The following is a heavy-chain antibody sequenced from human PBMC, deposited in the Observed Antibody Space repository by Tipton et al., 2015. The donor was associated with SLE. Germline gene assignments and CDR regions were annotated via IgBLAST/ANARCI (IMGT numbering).Heavy chain of an antibody. CDR2: INHSGST. V-gene: IGHV4-34*01. J-gene: IGHJ1*01. CDR1: GGSFSGYY. Sequence: LRLSCAVYGGSFSGYYWSWIRQPPGKGLEWIGEINHSGSTNYNPSLKSRVTISVDTSKNQFSLKLSSVTAADTAVYYCAGASSEYFQHWGQGTLVTVSS. D-gene: IGHD2-15*01. CDR3: AGASSEYFQH.